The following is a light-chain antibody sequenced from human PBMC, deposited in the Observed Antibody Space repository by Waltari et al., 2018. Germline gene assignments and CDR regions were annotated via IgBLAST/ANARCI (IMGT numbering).Light chain of an antibody. Sequence: EIVVTQSPDTLSLSPGERATLSCRASQNISGTYLAWYQQKPGQAPRLLIYGASSRATGIPDRFRGSGSATDFTLTISRLEPEDFAFYYCQQYGGSPPYTFGQGTKLEIK. CDR2: GAS. V-gene: IGKV3-20*01. CDR3: QQYGGSPPYT. J-gene: IGKJ2*01. CDR1: QNISGTY.